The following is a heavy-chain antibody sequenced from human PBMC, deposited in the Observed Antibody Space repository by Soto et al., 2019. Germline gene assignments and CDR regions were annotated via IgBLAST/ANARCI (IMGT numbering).Heavy chain of an antibody. CDR3: AKAAITAETDY. V-gene: IGHV3-23*01. J-gene: IGHJ4*02. D-gene: IGHD6-6*01. Sequence: EVQLLESGGGLVQPGGPLSLPCAASGFTFNNYAMRWFRQAPGKGLEWVSTVSGNGGRTYYADSVKGRLTISRDNSKNTLYLQMSSLRPEDTAIYYCAKAAITAETDYWGQGTLVTVSS. CDR1: GFTFNNYA. CDR2: VSGNGGRT.